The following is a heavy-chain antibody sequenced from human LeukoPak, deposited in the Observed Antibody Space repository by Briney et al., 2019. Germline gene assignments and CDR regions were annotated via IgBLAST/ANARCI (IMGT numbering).Heavy chain of an antibody. J-gene: IGHJ6*02. Sequence: GGSLRLSCAASGFTFSTYDMHWVCQVTGKGLEWVSAIGDGEDTYYLGSVKGRFTISRENAKNVLYLQMSSLRVEDTAVYYCVREIRETVITRHYYYGIDVWGQGTTVTVSS. CDR2: IGDGEDT. D-gene: IGHD1-7*01. CDR1: GFTFSTYD. CDR3: VREIRETVITRHYYYGIDV. V-gene: IGHV3-13*04.